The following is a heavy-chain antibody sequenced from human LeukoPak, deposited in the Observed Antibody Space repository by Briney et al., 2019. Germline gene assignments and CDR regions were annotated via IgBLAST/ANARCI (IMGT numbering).Heavy chain of an antibody. D-gene: IGHD3-22*01. CDR1: GGSISSSSYY. J-gene: IGHJ4*02. Sequence: PSETLSLNCTVSGGSISSSSYYRRWIRQPPGKGLEWIGSIYYSGSTYYNPSLKSRVTIYVDTSKNQFSLKLSSVTAADTAVYYCARLGYYDSSGYTEYWGQGTLVTVSS. V-gene: IGHV4-39*01. CDR2: IYYSGST. CDR3: ARLGYYDSSGYTEY.